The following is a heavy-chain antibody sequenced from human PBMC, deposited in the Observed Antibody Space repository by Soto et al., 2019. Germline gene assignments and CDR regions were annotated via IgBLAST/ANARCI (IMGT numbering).Heavy chain of an antibody. Sequence: QVQLVESGGGVVQPGRSLRLSCAASGFTFSSYGMHWVRQAPGKGLEWVAVISYDGSNKYYADSVKGRFTISRDNSKNTLYLQMNSLRAEDTAVYYCAKEWTHIAADAGAFDIWGQGTMVTVSS. CDR2: ISYDGSNK. CDR3: AKEWTHIAADAGAFDI. J-gene: IGHJ3*02. CDR1: GFTFSSYG. V-gene: IGHV3-30*18. D-gene: IGHD6-13*01.